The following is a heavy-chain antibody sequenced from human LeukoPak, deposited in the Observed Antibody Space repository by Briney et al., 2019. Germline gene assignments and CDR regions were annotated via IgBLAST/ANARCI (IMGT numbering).Heavy chain of an antibody. Sequence: SETLSLTCAVYGGSFSGYYWSWIGQPPGKGLEWIGEINHSGSTNYNPSLKSRVTISVDTSKNQFSLKLSSVTAADTAVYYCASDYSSSWGDAFDIWGQGTMVTVSS. CDR1: GGSFSGYY. V-gene: IGHV4-34*01. D-gene: IGHD6-13*01. J-gene: IGHJ3*02. CDR3: ASDYSSSWGDAFDI. CDR2: INHSGST.